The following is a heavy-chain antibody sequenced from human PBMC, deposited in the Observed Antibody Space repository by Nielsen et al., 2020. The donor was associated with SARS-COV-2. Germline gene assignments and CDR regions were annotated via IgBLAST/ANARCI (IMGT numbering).Heavy chain of an antibody. CDR2: ISSSSSYI. CDR3: AREAIAAAGYYYYGMDV. CDR1: GFTFSSYA. V-gene: IGHV3-21*01. J-gene: IGHJ6*02. Sequence: GESLKISCSASGFTFSSYAMHWVRQAPGKGLEWVSSISSSSSYIYYADSVKGRFTISRDNAKNSLYLQMNSLRAEDTAVYYCAREAIAAAGYYYYGMDVWGQGTTVTVSS. D-gene: IGHD6-13*01.